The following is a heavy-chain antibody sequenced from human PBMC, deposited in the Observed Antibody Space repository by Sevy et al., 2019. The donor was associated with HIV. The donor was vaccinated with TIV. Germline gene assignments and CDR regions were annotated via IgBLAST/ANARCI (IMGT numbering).Heavy chain of an antibody. J-gene: IGHJ3*02. Sequence: SETLSLTCSVSGGSVNSGVSYWSWIRQSPGKGLEWIAYIYKGVSTNYNPSLKSRVTMSVDTSKNQFSLKLSSVTAADTAVYYCARVRGYHAFDIWGQGTMVTVSS. D-gene: IGHD5-18*01. CDR3: ARVRGYHAFDI. CDR2: IYKGVST. V-gene: IGHV4-61*08. CDR1: GGSVNSGVSY.